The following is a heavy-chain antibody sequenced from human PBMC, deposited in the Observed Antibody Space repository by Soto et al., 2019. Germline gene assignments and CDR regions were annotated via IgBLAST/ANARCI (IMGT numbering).Heavy chain of an antibody. D-gene: IGHD3-3*01. CDR2: VNPNGGGT. J-gene: IGHJ6*02. Sequence: QVQLLQPGAEVKKPGASVKVSCQASGYTFTAYQIHWVRQAPGQGLECMGWVNPNGGGTKFEQKFQDRVTMTRDTSIRTDYMELSTLRPDDTAVYCCARVGPYCDSWSGNYIERGYYPMDVWGQGTTVTVSS. V-gene: IGHV1-2*02. CDR1: GYTFTAYQ. CDR3: ARVGPYCDSWSGNYIERGYYPMDV.